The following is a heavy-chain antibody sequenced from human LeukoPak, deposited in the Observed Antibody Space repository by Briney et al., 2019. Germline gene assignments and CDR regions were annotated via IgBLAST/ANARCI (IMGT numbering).Heavy chain of an antibody. Sequence: GRSLRLSCAASGFTFKSYAIHWVRQAPGQGLEWVSFISYNGRVKYYADSVKGRFTISRDNSKNTLYLQINSLTTEDTAIYYCARDLSEKYSIDYWGQGTLVTVSS. CDR3: ARDLSEKYSIDY. D-gene: IGHD4-11*01. V-gene: IGHV3-30-3*01. CDR2: ISYNGRVK. CDR1: GFTFKSYA. J-gene: IGHJ4*02.